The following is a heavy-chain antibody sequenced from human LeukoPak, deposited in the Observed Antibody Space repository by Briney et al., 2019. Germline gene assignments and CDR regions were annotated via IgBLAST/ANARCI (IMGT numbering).Heavy chain of an antibody. CDR3: AKDRRTYELLGDAFDI. V-gene: IGHV3-23*01. D-gene: IGHD1-26*01. J-gene: IGHJ3*02. CDR1: GFTFSSYA. Sequence: GGSLRLSCAASGFTFSSYAMSWVRQAPGKGLEWVSAISGSGGSTYYADSVKGRFTISRDNSKNTLYLQMNSLRAEDTAVYYCAKDRRTYELLGDAFDIWGQGTMVTVSS. CDR2: ISGSGGST.